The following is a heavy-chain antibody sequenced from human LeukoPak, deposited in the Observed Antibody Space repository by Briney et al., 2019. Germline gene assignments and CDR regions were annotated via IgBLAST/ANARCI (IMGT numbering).Heavy chain of an antibody. CDR3: TTVPIDYGDYGNYYYYLDV. J-gene: IGHJ6*03. CDR2: IRSKAYGGTT. D-gene: IGHD4-17*01. Sequence: GGSLRLSCTASGFTFGDYAMSWVRQAPGKGLEWVCFIRSKAYGGTTEYAAYVKGRFTISRDDSNSIAYLQMNSLKTEDTAVYYCTTVPIDYGDYGNYYYYLDVWGKGTTVTISS. V-gene: IGHV3-49*04. CDR1: GFTFGDYA.